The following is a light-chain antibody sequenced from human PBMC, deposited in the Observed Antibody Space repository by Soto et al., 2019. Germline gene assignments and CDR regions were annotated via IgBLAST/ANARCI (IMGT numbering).Light chain of an antibody. CDR2: DAS. V-gene: IGKV3-11*01. CDR1: QSVSSY. Sequence: EIVLTQSPATLSLSPGERATLSCRASQSVSSYLAWYQQKPGQAPRLLIYDASNRATGIPARFSGSWSGTDVTLTFSSLEPEDFAVYYFQQRSNWPPMYTFGQGTKLEIK. CDR3: QQRSNWPPMYT. J-gene: IGKJ2*01.